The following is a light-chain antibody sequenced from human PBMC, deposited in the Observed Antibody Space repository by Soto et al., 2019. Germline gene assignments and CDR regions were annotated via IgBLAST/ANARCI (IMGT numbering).Light chain of an antibody. CDR3: QQSYITQYS. CDR2: HAS. V-gene: IGKV1-39*01. Sequence: SQMPQSPSSLSASVGDRVTITCRASQSVNTNLHWYQHRPGKAPNLLLTHASSLQSGVPSRFSGSGSGTDFTLTISSLHSEDFAPYYCQQSYITQYSFGQGTTLEI. J-gene: IGKJ2*03. CDR1: QSVNTN.